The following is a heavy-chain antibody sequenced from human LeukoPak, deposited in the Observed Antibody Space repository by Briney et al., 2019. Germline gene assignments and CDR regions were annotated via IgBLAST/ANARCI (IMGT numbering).Heavy chain of an antibody. J-gene: IGHJ4*02. Sequence: PGGSLRLSCAASGFTFSSYSMNWVRQAPGKGLEWVSSISSSSSYIYYADSVKGRFTISRDNAKNSLYLQMNSLRAEDTAVYYCARAHSSSYGAPFDYWGQGTLVTVSS. CDR1: GFTFSSYS. CDR3: ARAHSSSYGAPFDY. V-gene: IGHV3-21*01. CDR2: ISSSSSYI. D-gene: IGHD6-13*01.